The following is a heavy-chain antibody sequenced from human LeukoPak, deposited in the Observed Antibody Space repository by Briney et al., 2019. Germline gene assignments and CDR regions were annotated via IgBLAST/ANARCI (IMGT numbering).Heavy chain of an antibody. Sequence: GESLKISCEGSGYSFTSYWIGWVRQMPGKGLEWMGIIYPGDSDTRYSPSFQGQVTISADKSISTAYLQWSSLKASDTAMYYCARHGLGYSGYEVGPPVDPWGQGTLVTVSS. J-gene: IGHJ5*02. CDR1: GYSFTSYW. V-gene: IGHV5-51*01. D-gene: IGHD5-12*01. CDR2: IYPGDSDT. CDR3: ARHGLGYSGYEVGPPVDP.